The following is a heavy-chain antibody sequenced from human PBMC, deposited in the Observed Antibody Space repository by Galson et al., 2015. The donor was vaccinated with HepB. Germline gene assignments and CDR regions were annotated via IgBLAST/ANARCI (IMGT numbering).Heavy chain of an antibody. J-gene: IGHJ3*02. Sequence: SLRLSCAASGFTFSIYSMSWIRQAPGKGLEWVSYISSSGSTIYYADSVKGRFTISRDNAKNSLYLQMNSLRAEDTAVYYCARDSYSSSCPGVVDAFDIWGQGTMVTVSS. CDR1: GFTFSIYS. V-gene: IGHV3-11*04. D-gene: IGHD6-6*01. CDR3: ARDSYSSSCPGVVDAFDI. CDR2: ISSSGSTI.